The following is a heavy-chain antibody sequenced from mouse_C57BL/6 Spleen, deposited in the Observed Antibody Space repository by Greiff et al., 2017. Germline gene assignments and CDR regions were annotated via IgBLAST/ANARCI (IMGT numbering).Heavy chain of an antibody. J-gene: IGHJ4*01. V-gene: IGHV1-7*01. CDR2: INPSSGYT. CDR3: ARESFITTVVARDAMDY. Sequence: QVQLKESGAELAKPGASVKLSCKASGYTFTSYWMHWVKQRPGQGLEWIGYINPSSGYTKYNQKFKDKATLTADKSSSTAYMQLSSLTYEDSAVYYCARESFITTVVARDAMDYWGQGTSVTVSS. CDR1: GYTFTSYW. D-gene: IGHD1-1*01.